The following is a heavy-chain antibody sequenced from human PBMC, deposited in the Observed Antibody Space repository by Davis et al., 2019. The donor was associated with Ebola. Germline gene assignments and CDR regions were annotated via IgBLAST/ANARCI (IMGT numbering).Heavy chain of an antibody. J-gene: IGHJ6*02. CDR1: GFTFSSYA. D-gene: IGHD6-19*01. CDR2: ISGSGGST. Sequence: GGSLRLSCAASGFTFSSYAMSWVRQAPGKGLEWVSAISGSGGSTYYADSVKGRFTISRDNSKNTLYLQMNSLRAEDTAVYYCARRSGWYARWDYGMDVWGQGTTVTVSS. V-gene: IGHV3-23*01. CDR3: ARRSGWYARWDYGMDV.